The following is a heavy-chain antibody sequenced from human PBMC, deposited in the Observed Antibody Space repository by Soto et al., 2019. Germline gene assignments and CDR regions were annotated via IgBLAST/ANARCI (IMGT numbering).Heavy chain of an antibody. Sequence: GGSLRLSCAASGFTFSNAWMNWVRQAPGKGLEWVGRIKSKTDGGTTDYAAPVKGRFTISRDDSKNTLYLQMNSLKTADTAVYYCTTDPDRGVIIDRLYYYGMDVWGQGTTVTVSS. J-gene: IGHJ6*02. CDR1: GFTFSNAW. CDR2: IKSKTDGGTT. V-gene: IGHV3-15*07. D-gene: IGHD3-10*01. CDR3: TTDPDRGVIIDRLYYYGMDV.